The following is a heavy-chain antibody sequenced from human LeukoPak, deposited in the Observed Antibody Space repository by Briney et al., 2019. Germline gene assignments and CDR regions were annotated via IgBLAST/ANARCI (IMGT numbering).Heavy chain of an antibody. V-gene: IGHV3-23*01. J-gene: IGHJ4*02. D-gene: IGHD3-16*02. Sequence: GGSLRLSCAASGFTFSSYGMSWVRQAPGKGLEWVSAISGSGGSAYYADSVKGRFTISRDNSKNTLYLQMNSLRAEDTAVYYCAKDLYMITFGGVIPNFDYWGQGTLVTVSS. CDR2: ISGSGGSA. CDR1: GFTFSSYG. CDR3: AKDLYMITFGGVIPNFDY.